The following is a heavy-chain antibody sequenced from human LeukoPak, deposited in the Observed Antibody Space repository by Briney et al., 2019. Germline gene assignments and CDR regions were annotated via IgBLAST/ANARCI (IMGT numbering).Heavy chain of an antibody. CDR3: ARARDYYDSSGRRDAFDI. CDR2: IYHSGST. CDR1: GGSISSGAYY. D-gene: IGHD3-22*01. Sequence: SETLSLTCTVSGGSISSGAYYWSWIRQHPGKGLEWIGYIYHSGSTYYNPPLKSRLTISVEMSKNQLSLKLSSVAAADTAVYYCARARDYYDSSGRRDAFDIWGQGTMVTVSS. V-gene: IGHV4-31*03. J-gene: IGHJ3*02.